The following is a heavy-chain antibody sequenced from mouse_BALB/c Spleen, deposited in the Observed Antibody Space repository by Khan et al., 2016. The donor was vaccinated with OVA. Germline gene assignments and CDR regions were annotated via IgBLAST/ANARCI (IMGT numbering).Heavy chain of an antibody. CDR2: IWGEGST. J-gene: IGHJ3*01. Sequence: VELVESGPGLVAPSQSLSITCTVSGFSLTSYGVNWVRQPPGKGLEWLGMIWGEGSTDYNSALIPRLSIRKDNSKRQVFLKMNSPQTDDTAKYYCARYRSYIHQGLAYWGQGTLVTVSA. CDR3: ARYRSYIHQGLAY. V-gene: IGHV2-6-7*01. D-gene: IGHD1-1*01. CDR1: GFSLTSYG.